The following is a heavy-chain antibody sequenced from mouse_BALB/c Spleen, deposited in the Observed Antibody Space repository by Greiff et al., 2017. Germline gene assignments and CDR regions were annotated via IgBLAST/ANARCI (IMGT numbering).Heavy chain of an antibody. J-gene: IGHJ2*01. CDR3: TRGGLRLLDY. V-gene: IGHV1-69*02. CDR2: IYPSDSYT. D-gene: IGHD1-2*01. CDR1: GYTFTSYW. Sequence: VQLQQSGAELVRPGASVKLSCKASGYTFTSYWINWVKQRPGQGLEWIGNIYPSDSYTNYNQKFKDKATLTVDKSSSTAYMQLSSPTSEDSAVYYCTRGGLRLLDYWGQGTTLTVSS.